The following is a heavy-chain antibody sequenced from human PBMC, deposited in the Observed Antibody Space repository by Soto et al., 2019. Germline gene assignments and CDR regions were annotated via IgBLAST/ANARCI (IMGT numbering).Heavy chain of an antibody. Sequence: QVQLVQSAAEVKKPGSSVRVSCKASGGTLSSYAISWVRQAPGQGLDWVGGTVPITLSTHYAQKFQGRVIITADEATNTVYMDLSSLRSEDKAVYYCARDRSGITGKTRNIYAMDVWGQGTTVTVSS. CDR3: ARDRSGITGKTRNIYAMDV. CDR1: GGTLSSYA. CDR2: TVPITLST. V-gene: IGHV1-69*01. D-gene: IGHD6-13*01. J-gene: IGHJ6*02.